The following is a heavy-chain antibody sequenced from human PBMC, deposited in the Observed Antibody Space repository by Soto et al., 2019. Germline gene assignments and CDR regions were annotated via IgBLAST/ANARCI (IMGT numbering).Heavy chain of an antibody. V-gene: IGHV4-59*12. CDR2: IHYGGAT. Sequence: SETLSLTCTVSGGSISHSYWSWLRLSPGKGLEWIGYIHYGGATTYNPSLKSRVTISLDKSKNHFYLNLRSVTAADTAVYYCARDYSAYDSWGQGALVTVSS. CDR1: GGSISHSY. D-gene: IGHD5-12*01. CDR3: ARDYSAYDS. J-gene: IGHJ5*01.